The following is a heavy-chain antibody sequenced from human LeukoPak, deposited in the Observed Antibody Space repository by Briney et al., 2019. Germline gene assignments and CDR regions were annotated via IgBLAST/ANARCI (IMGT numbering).Heavy chain of an antibody. CDR2: IWYDGSNK. Sequence: GGSLRLSCAASGFTFSSYDMHWVRQAPGKGLEWVALIWYDGSNKDYADSVKGRFTISRDNSKNTLFLQMNSLRAEDTAVYYCARELGHIVVVTAIPNYAFDIWGQGTMVTVSS. D-gene: IGHD2-21*02. J-gene: IGHJ3*02. V-gene: IGHV3-33*01. CDR3: ARELGHIVVVTAIPNYAFDI. CDR1: GFTFSSYD.